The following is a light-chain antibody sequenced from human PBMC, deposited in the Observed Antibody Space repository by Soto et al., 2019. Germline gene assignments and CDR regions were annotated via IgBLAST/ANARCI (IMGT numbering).Light chain of an antibody. J-gene: IGKJ5*01. CDR2: DVS. CDR3: QQRSDWTLT. Sequence: IVLPQSPATLSLSPGERATISFRASQSVTSYLAWYQQKPGQAPRLLIYDVSNRASGIPARFSGSGSETDCTLTISRLEPEDVAVYYCQQRSDWTLTFGQGTRLEIK. CDR1: QSVTSY. V-gene: IGKV3-11*01.